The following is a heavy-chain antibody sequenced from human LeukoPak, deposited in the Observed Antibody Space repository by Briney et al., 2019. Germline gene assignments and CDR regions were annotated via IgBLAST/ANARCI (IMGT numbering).Heavy chain of an antibody. Sequence: GGSLRLSCAASGFTFSGYGMHWIRQAPGKGLEWVAVIWHDGSKQLYADSVKGRFSISRDDSTSTLYLQMNSLRAEDTAVYYCAREDSSGWFSAYWGQGTLVTVSS. CDR3: AREDSSGWFSAY. CDR1: GFTFSGYG. V-gene: IGHV3-33*01. D-gene: IGHD6-19*01. J-gene: IGHJ4*02. CDR2: IWHDGSKQ.